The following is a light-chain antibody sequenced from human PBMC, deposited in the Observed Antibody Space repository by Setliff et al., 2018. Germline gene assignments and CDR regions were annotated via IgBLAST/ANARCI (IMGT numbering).Light chain of an antibody. CDR2: DVR. CDR1: SSDVGAYNY. J-gene: IGLJ1*01. Sequence: QSVLTQPRSVSGSPGRSVTISRTGTSSDVGAYNYVSWYQQHPGKVPKLMIYDVRKRPSGVPDRFSGSKSGNTASLTISGLQAEDEADYYCCSYTGFSYVFGSGTKVTVL. CDR3: CSYTGFSYV. V-gene: IGLV2-11*01.